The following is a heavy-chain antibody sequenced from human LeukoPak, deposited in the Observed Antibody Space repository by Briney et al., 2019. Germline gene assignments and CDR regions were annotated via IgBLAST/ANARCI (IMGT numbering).Heavy chain of an antibody. CDR2: IYYSGST. J-gene: IGHJ5*02. CDR3: ARATGYCSSTRCNNWFDP. V-gene: IGHV4-39*01. Sequence: SETLSLNCTVSGGSISSSSYYWGWIRQPPGKGLEWIGSIYYSGSTYYNPSLKSRVTISVDTSKNQFSLKLSSVTAADTAVYYCARATGYCSSTRCNNWFDPWGQGTLVTVSS. CDR1: GGSISSSSYY. D-gene: IGHD2-2*01.